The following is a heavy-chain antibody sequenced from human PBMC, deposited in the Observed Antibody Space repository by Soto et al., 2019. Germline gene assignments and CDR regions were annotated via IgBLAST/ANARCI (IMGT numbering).Heavy chain of an antibody. Sequence: PGGSLRLSCAASGFTFDDYAMHWVRQAPGKGLEWVSGISWNSGSIGYADSVKGRFTISRDNAKNSLYLQMNSLRAEDTALYYCAKDTSLSLVAGTELVFRAFDIWGQGTMVTVSS. D-gene: IGHD6-19*01. CDR2: ISWNSGSI. J-gene: IGHJ3*02. V-gene: IGHV3-9*01. CDR3: AKDTSLSLVAGTELVFRAFDI. CDR1: GFTFDDYA.